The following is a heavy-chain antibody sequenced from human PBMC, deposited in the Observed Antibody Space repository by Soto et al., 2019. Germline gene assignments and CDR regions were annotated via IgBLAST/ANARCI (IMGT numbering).Heavy chain of an antibody. CDR1: GFGFTTYG. D-gene: IGHD2-21*02. CDR2: IWYDGSYQ. Sequence: QVQLVESGGGVVQPGRSLRLSCVASGFGFTTYGLHWVRQAPGKGLEWVAVIWYDGSYQYYADSVKGRFTISRDHSKNILYLEMNSMRVEDTAVYYYVKVHCGGDCYSDPYFEYWGQGTLVTVSS. CDR3: VKVHCGGDCYSDPYFEY. V-gene: IGHV3-33*06. J-gene: IGHJ4*02.